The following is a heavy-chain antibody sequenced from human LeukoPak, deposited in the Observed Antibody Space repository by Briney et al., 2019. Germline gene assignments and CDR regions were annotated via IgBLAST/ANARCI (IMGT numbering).Heavy chain of an antibody. CDR3: AREGRWLHLDY. CDR1: GFTFSSYW. J-gene: IGHJ4*02. CDR2: IKQDGSEK. V-gene: IGHV3-7*01. Sequence: GGSLRLSCAASGFTFSSYWVSWVRQAPGKGLEGVANIKQDGSEKYYVDSVKGRFTISRDNAKNSLYLQMNSLRAEDTAVYYCAREGRWLHLDYWGQGTLVTVSS. D-gene: IGHD5-24*01.